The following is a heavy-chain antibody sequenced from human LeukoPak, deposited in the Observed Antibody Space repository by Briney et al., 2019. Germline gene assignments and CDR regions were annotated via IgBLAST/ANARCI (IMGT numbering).Heavy chain of an antibody. Sequence: ASVKVSCKASGYTFTSYSISWVRQAPGQGLEWMGWISAYNGNTNYAQRLQGRVTMTTDTSTSTAYMELRSLRSGDTAVYYCARSVEMATISDYYYYYYMDVWGKGTTVTVSS. D-gene: IGHD5-24*01. CDR3: ARSVEMATISDYYYYYYMDV. CDR1: GYTFTSYS. V-gene: IGHV1-18*01. CDR2: ISAYNGNT. J-gene: IGHJ6*03.